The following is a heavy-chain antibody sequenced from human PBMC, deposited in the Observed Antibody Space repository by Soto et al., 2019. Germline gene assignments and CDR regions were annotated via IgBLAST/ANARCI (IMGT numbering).Heavy chain of an antibody. D-gene: IGHD2-2*01. CDR3: ARLRCSSTSCYGGDFDY. CDR2: IYYSGST. CDR1: GGSISSYY. V-gene: IGHV4-59*08. J-gene: IGHJ4*02. Sequence: PSETLSLTCTVSGGSISSYYWSWIRQPPGKGLEWIGYIYYSGSTNYNPSLKSRVTISVDTSKNQFSLKLSSVTAADTAVYYCARLRCSSTSCYGGDFDYWGQGTLVTVSS.